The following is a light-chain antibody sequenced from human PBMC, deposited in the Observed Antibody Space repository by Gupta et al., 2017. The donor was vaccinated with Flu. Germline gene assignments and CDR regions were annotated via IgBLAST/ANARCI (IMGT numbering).Light chain of an antibody. CDR3: QVWDTNSDHWV. J-gene: IGLJ3*02. V-gene: IGLV3-21*02. Sequence: GQTTRMTGGRIKIGSTSVNWYLQRPGQAPVLIIYDDRDRLSGVPERFSGSKSGNTATLTISRVEAGDEADYYCQVWDTNSDHWVFGGGTKLTVL. CDR1: KIGSTS. CDR2: DDR.